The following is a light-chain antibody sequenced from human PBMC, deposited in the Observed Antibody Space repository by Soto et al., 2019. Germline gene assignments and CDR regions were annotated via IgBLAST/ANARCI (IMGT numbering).Light chain of an antibody. CDR3: QQRKSYPIT. V-gene: IGKV1-9*01. J-gene: IGKJ5*01. CDR2: AAS. CDR1: QAINTY. Sequence: DIKLTQSPSFLSASVGDRVTITCRASQAINTYLAWYQQKPGKAPKLLIFAASTLQNGVPSRFSGSGSGTKFTVTITSLHPEDFATYYCQQRKSYPITFGQGTRLEIK.